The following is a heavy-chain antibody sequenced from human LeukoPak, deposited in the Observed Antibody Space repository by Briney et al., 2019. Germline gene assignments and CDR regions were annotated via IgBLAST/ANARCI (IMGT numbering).Heavy chain of an antibody. Sequence: SVKVSCKASGGTFSSYAISWVRQAPGQGLEWMGGIIPIFGTANYAQKFQGRVTITADESTSTAYMELSSLRSEDTAVYYCARDPAPITMIVVVINWFDPWGQGTLVTVSS. D-gene: IGHD3-22*01. J-gene: IGHJ5*02. V-gene: IGHV1-69*13. CDR2: IIPIFGTA. CDR3: ARDPAPITMIVVVINWFDP. CDR1: GGTFSSYA.